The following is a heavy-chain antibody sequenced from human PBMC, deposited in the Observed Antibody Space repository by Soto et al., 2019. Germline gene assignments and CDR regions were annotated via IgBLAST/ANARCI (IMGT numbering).Heavy chain of an antibody. CDR2: ISSSGSTT. V-gene: IGHV3-23*01. Sequence: EVQLLESGGGLVQPGGSLRLSCAASRLTFSSYAMSWVRQAPGKGLEWVSAISSSGSTTYSADSVKGRFTISRDNSKNTLYLQMNSLRAEDTAVYYCAKGPTIFGVVISSSFYYGLDVWGQGTTVTVSS. CDR3: AKGPTIFGVVISSSFYYGLDV. CDR1: RLTFSSYA. D-gene: IGHD3-3*01. J-gene: IGHJ6*02.